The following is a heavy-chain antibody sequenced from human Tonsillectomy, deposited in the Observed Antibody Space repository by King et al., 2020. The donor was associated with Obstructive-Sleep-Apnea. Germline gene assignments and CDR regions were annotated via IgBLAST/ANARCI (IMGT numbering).Heavy chain of an antibody. V-gene: IGHV3-23*04. CDR1: GFTFSSYA. CDR2: ISGSGCST. D-gene: IGHD2-15*01. CDR3: AKPTTRATRGGRVNFDY. Sequence: VQLVESGGGLVQPGGSLRLSCAASGFTFSSYAMSWVRQAPGKGLGWVSAISGSGCSTYYADSVKGRFTISRDNSKNTLYLQMNSLRAEDTAVYYCAKPTTRATRGGRVNFDYWGQGTLVTVSS. J-gene: IGHJ4*02.